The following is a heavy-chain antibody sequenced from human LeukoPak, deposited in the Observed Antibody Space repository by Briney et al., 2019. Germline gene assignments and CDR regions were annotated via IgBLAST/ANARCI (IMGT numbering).Heavy chain of an antibody. CDR1: GDSISPYY. V-gene: IGHV4-59*01. Sequence: SETLSLTCSVSGDSISPYYWSWIRLSPEKGLEWIGYILYSGSTNYNPSLKSRITISIDPSKKQFSLNLTSVTAADTAVYYCARAGGRYYSGWEFDSWGQGTLVTVSS. CDR3: ARAGGRYYSGWEFDS. D-gene: IGHD2-15*01. J-gene: IGHJ4*02. CDR2: ILYSGST.